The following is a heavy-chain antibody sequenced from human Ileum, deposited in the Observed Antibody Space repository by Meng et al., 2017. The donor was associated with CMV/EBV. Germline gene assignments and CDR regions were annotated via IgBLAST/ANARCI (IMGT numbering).Heavy chain of an antibody. J-gene: IGHJ5*02. D-gene: IGHD5-12*01. CDR2: LNPISGHT. CDR1: GYTFTNSN. Sequence: KASGYTFTNSNIHWLRQAPGQGPEWMGILNPISGHTSYAQKFQGRVTMTRDTSTSTVDMELNSLRSEDTAVYYCARDASGYSNWFDPWGQGTLVTVSS. CDR3: ARDASGYSNWFDP. V-gene: IGHV1-46*01.